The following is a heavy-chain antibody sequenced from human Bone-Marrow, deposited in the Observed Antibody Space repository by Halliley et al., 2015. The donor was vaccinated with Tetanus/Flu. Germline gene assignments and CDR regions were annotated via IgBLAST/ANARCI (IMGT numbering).Heavy chain of an antibody. CDR1: GGSITSSNW. V-gene: IGHV4-4*02. CDR2: ISHIGST. D-gene: IGHD3-22*01. J-gene: IGHJ4*02. Sequence: GLVKPSGTLSLTCAVSGGSITSSNWYSWVRQPPGKGLEWIGEISHIGSTNYNPSLKSRVTISIDKSKNQFSLKLSSVTAADTAVYYCAQDSYYYDSSGFLLDYWGQGTLVTVSS. CDR3: AQDSYYYDSSGFLLDY.